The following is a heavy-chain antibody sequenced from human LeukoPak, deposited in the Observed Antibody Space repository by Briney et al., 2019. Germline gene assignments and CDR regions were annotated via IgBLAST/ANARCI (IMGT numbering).Heavy chain of an antibody. J-gene: IGHJ5*02. D-gene: IGHD6-13*01. V-gene: IGHV4-38-2*02. CDR3: ARAYSSSWYWNWFDP. CDR1: GYSISSGYY. CDR2: IYPTGST. Sequence: PSETLSLTCTVSGYSISSGYYWGWIRQPPGKGLEWIGNIYPTGSTYYNPSLKSRVTISVDTSKNQFSLKVSSVSAADTAVYYCARAYSSSWYWNWFDPWGQGTLVTVSS.